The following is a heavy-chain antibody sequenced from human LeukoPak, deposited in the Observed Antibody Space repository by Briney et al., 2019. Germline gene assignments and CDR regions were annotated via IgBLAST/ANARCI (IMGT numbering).Heavy chain of an antibody. D-gene: IGHD6-13*01. Sequence: PGRSLRLSCAASGFTFSSHGMHWVRQAPGKGLEWVAVISYDGSNKYYADSVKGRFTISRDNSKNTLYLQMNSLRAEDTAVYYCAKDPIGSSWYSDYWGQGTLVTVSS. CDR3: AKDPIGSSWYSDY. J-gene: IGHJ4*02. CDR1: GFTFSSHG. V-gene: IGHV3-30*18. CDR2: ISYDGSNK.